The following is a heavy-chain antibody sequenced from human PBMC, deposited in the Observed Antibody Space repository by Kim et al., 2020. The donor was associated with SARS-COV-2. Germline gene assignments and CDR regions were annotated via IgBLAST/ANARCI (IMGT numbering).Heavy chain of an antibody. CDR3: AKLSRAYGDYYFDY. V-gene: IGHV3-9*01. J-gene: IGHJ4*02. Sequence: GGSLRLSCAASGFTFDDYAMHWVRQAPGKGLEWVSGISWNSGSIGYADSVKGRFTISRDNAKNSLYLQMNSLRAEDTALYYCAKLSRAYGDYYFDYWGQG. CDR1: GFTFDDYA. CDR2: ISWNSGSI. D-gene: IGHD4-17*01.